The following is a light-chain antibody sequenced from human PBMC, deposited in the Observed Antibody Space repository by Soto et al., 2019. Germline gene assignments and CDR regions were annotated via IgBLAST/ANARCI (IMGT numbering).Light chain of an antibody. CDR2: GAS. Sequence: EIVMTQSPATLSVSPGGRATLSCRASQSISDTLAWYQQKPGQAPRLLIYGASTRAPGFPARFSGSGSGTDFTLTISSLQPDDFATYYCQQYNSYPYTFGQGTKVDIK. CDR1: QSISDT. CDR3: QQYNSYPYT. J-gene: IGKJ2*01. V-gene: IGKV3-15*01.